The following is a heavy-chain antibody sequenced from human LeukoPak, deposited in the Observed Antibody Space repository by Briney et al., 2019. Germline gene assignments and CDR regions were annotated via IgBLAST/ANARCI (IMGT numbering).Heavy chain of an antibody. V-gene: IGHV4-39*01. J-gene: IGHJ5*02. D-gene: IGHD3-10*01. CDR1: GGSISSSSYY. CDR3: ARRLLWFGELSWFDP. Sequence: PSETLSLTXTVSGGSISSSSYYWGWISQPPGKGLEWIGSIYYSGSTYYNPSLKSRVTISVDTSKNQFSLKLSSVTAADTAVYYCARRLLWFGELSWFDPWGQGTLVTVSS. CDR2: IYYSGST.